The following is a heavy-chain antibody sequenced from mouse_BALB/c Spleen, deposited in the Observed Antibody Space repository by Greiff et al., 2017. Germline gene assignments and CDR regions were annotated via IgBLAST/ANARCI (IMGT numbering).Heavy chain of an antibody. D-gene: IGHD1-1*01. CDR2: INPYNDGT. J-gene: IGHJ4*01. V-gene: IGHV1-14*01. CDR1: GYTFTSYV. Sequence: VQLQQSGPELVKPGASVKMSCKASGYTFTSYVMHWVKQTPGQGLEWIGYINPYNDGTKYNEKFKGKATLTSDKSSSTAYMELSSLTSEDSAVYYCANFPYYYGSSYDYYAMDYWGQGTSVTVSS. CDR3: ANFPYYYGSSYDYYAMDY.